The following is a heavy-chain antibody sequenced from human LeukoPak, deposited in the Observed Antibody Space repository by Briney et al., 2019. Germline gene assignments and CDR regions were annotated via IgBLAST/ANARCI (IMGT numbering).Heavy chain of an antibody. D-gene: IGHD1-26*01. V-gene: IGHV1-46*03. CDR2: VNPSGGST. J-gene: IGHJ3*02. CDR3: ARRFRVGATPPAFDI. CDR1: GYAFTSYY. Sequence: ASVKVSCKASGYAFTSYYMHWVRQAPGQGLEWMGIVNPSGGSTSYAQKLQGRVTMTRDTSTSTVYMELSSLRSEDTAVYYCARRFRVGATPPAFDIWGQGTMVTVSS.